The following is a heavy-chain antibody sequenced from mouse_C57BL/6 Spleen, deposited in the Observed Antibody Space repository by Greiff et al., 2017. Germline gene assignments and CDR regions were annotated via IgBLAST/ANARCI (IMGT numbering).Heavy chain of an antibody. D-gene: IGHD2-2*01. CDR3: ARHEGEGYDGGEVDY. CDR2: ISSGGSYT. J-gene: IGHJ2*01. CDR1: GFTFSSYG. Sequence: EVKVVESGGDLVKPGGSLKLSCAASGFTFSSYGMSWVRQTPDKRLEWVATISSGGSYTYYPDSVKGRFTISRDNAKNTLYLQMSSLKSEDTAMYYCARHEGEGYDGGEVDYWGQGTTLTVSS. V-gene: IGHV5-6*01.